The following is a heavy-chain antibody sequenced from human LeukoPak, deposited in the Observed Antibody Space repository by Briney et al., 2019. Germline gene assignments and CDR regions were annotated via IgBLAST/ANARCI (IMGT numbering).Heavy chain of an antibody. J-gene: IGHJ4*02. CDR1: GFTFSNYA. CDR2: ITGSASST. D-gene: IGHD5-24*01. Sequence: GGSLRLSCAASGFTFSNYAMSWVRQAPGKGLEWVSAITGSASSTYYADSVKGRFTISRDNSKNTLYLQMNSLRVEDTAVYYCAKDTINYWGQGTLVTVSS. CDR3: AKDTINY. V-gene: IGHV3-23*01.